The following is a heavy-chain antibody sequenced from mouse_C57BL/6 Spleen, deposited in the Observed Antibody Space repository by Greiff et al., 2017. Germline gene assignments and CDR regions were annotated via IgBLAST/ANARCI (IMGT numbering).Heavy chain of an antibody. V-gene: IGHV1-50*01. J-gene: IGHJ1*03. D-gene: IGHD2-12*01. CDR1: GYTFTSYW. CDR3: ALLGYFDV. CDR2: IDPSDSYT. Sequence: VQLQQPGAELVKPGASVKLSCKASGYTFTSYWMQWVKQRPGPGLEWIGEIDPSDSYTNYNQKFKGKSPWTVDTSSSTAYWQLSSLTSEDAAVYYCALLGYFDVWGTGTTVTVSS.